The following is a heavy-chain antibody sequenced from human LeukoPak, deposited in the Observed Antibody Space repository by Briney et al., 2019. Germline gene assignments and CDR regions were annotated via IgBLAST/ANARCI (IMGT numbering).Heavy chain of an antibody. CDR1: GFTFDDYA. Sequence: GGSLRLSCAASGFTFDDYAMHWVRHAPGKGLEWVSGISWNSGSIGYADSVKGRFTISRDNAKNSLYLQMNSLRADDTAVYYCARVRSEKLGDFDYWGQGTLVTVSS. CDR3: ARVRSEKLGDFDY. CDR2: ISWNSGSI. D-gene: IGHD6-6*01. J-gene: IGHJ4*02. V-gene: IGHV3-9*01.